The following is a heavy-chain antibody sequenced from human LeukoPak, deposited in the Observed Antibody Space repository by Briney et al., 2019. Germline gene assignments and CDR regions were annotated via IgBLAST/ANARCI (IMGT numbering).Heavy chain of an antibody. CDR1: GFTFSSYA. J-gene: IGHJ4*02. D-gene: IGHD3-22*01. V-gene: IGHV3-30-3*01. CDR2: ISYDGSNK. Sequence: PGRSLRLSCAASGFTFSSYAMPWVRQAPGKGLEWVAVISYDGSNKYYADSVKGRFTISRDNSKNTLYLQMNSLRAEDTAVYYCARDGVDYYDSSGIPFDYWGQGTLVTVSS. CDR3: ARDGVDYYDSSGIPFDY.